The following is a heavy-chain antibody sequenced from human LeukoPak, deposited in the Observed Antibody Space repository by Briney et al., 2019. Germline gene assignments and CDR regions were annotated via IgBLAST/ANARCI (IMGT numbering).Heavy chain of an antibody. CDR2: ISSGSSTI. Sequence: GGSLRLSCAASGFIVSNNYMSWVRQAPGKGLEWVSYISSGSSTIYYADSVKGRFTISRDNAKNSLYLQMNSLRAEDTAVYYCARGLFGELLWGRYGMDVWGQGTTVTVSS. J-gene: IGHJ6*02. CDR3: ARGLFGELLWGRYGMDV. D-gene: IGHD3-10*02. V-gene: IGHV3-11*04. CDR1: GFIVSNNY.